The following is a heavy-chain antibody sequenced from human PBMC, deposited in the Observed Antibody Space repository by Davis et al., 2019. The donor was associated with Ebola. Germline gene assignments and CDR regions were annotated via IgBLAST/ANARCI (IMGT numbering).Heavy chain of an antibody. J-gene: IGHJ4*02. D-gene: IGHD3-16*01. CDR3: AKDRLRLGGGAFDY. CDR2: IRYHGSNS. CDR1: GFTFSSYG. Sequence: GGSLRLSCAASGFTFSSYGMHWVRQAPGRGLEWAAFIRYHGSNSFYADSLKGRFTISRDNSKNMLYLQMNSLRTEDTAVYYCAKDRLRLGGGAFDYWGQGTLVTVSS. V-gene: IGHV3-30*02.